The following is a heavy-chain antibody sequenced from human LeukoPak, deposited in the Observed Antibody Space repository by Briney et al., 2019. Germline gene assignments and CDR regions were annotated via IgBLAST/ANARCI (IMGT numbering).Heavy chain of an antibody. Sequence: PSGTLSLTCAVSGGSISSSNWWTWVRQPPGKGLEWIGEIYHSGSTNYNPSLKSRVTISVDKSKNQFSLKLSSVTAADTAVYYCASLMVRGVIIEPLDYWGQETLVTVSS. V-gene: IGHV4-4*02. D-gene: IGHD3-10*01. CDR3: ASLMVRGVIIEPLDY. CDR2: IYHSGST. CDR1: GGSISSSNW. J-gene: IGHJ4*02.